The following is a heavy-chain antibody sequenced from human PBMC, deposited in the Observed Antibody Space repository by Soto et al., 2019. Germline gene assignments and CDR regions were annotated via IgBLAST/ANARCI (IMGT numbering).Heavy chain of an antibody. J-gene: IGHJ4*02. D-gene: IGHD2-2*01. V-gene: IGHV3-30-3*01. CDR3: ARGPPYCSSTSCYPDY. CDR1: GFTFSSYA. CDR2: ISYDGSNK. Sequence: GESLKISCAASGFTFSSYAMHCVRQAPGKGLEWVAVISYDGSNKYYADSVKGRFTISRDNSKNTLYLQMNSLGAEDTAVYYCARGPPYCSSTSCYPDYWGQGTLVTVS.